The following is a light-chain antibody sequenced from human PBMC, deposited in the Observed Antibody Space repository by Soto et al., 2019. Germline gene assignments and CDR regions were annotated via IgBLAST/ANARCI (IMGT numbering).Light chain of an antibody. CDR3: QHRNNRPFS. V-gene: IGKV3D-20*02. J-gene: IGKJ3*01. Sequence: EIVLTQSPGTLSLSPGEIATLSCRASQSVSSSYLGWYQQKPGQAPRLLMYGASSRATGIPERFSGSGSGTDFTLTISSLEPEDFAVYYCQHRNNRPFSFGPGTKVDIK. CDR1: QSVSSSY. CDR2: GAS.